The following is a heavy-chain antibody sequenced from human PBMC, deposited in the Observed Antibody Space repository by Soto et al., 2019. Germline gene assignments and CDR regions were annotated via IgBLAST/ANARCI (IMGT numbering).Heavy chain of an antibody. D-gene: IGHD3-22*01. J-gene: IGHJ4*02. Sequence: EVQLLESGGGLVQPGGSLRLSCAASGFTFTIYAMSWVRQVPGKGLEWVSTISGNGGTSYADFVRGRFTISRDNSKNTLYLQMNSLRVDDTAIYSCAKDAPGSGWLSDYWGQGTLVTVSS. CDR3: AKDAPGSGWLSDY. CDR1: GFTFTIYA. V-gene: IGHV3-23*01. CDR2: ISGNGGT.